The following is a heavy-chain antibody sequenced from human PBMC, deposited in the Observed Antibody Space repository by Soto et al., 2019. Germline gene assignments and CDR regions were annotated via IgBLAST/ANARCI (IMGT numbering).Heavy chain of an antibody. CDR1: GFTFTNAW. CDR3: TPGSVILPTDRFAY. V-gene: IGHV3-15*07. Sequence: GGSLRLSCAASGFTFTNAWMNWVRQAPGKGLEWVGRIRSKTDGGTTEYAAPVKGRFTISRDDSKNTVYLQMNTLETEDTAVYYCTPGSVILPTDRFAYGGQGTLVTVSS. CDR2: IRSKTDGGTT. D-gene: IGHD2-2*01. J-gene: IGHJ4*02.